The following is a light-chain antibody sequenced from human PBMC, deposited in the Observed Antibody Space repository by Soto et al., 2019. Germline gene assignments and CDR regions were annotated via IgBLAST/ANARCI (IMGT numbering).Light chain of an antibody. CDR1: SGDVGSYNL. CDR3: CSYAGSRTPNV. CDR2: EGS. Sequence: QSVLTQPASVSGSPGQSITISCTGTSGDVGSYNLVSWYQQYPGKAPKLMIYEGSKRPSGVSNRFSGSKSGNTASLTISGLQAEDEADYYCCSYAGSRTPNVFGTGTKVTVL. V-gene: IGLV2-23*01. J-gene: IGLJ1*01.